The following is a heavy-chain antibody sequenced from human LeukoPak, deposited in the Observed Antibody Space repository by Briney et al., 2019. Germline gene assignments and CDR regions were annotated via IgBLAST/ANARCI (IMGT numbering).Heavy chain of an antibody. CDR3: ARGSSYSSSWYWYFDL. CDR2: ISSSSSYI. V-gene: IGHV3-21*01. D-gene: IGHD6-13*01. CDR1: GFTFSSYS. Sequence: KPGGSLRLSCAASGFTFSSYSMNWVRQAPGKGLEWVSSISSSSSYIYYADSVKGRFTISRDNAKNSLCLQMNSLRAEDTAVYYCARGSSYSSSWYWYFDLWGRGTLVTVSS. J-gene: IGHJ2*01.